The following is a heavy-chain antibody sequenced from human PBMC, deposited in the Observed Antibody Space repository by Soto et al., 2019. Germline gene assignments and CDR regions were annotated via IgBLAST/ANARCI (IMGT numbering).Heavy chain of an antibody. CDR1: GFAVHSAGTG. V-gene: IGHV2-26*01. Sequence: GPTLVNPPETLTLTWTVSGFAVHSAGTGVSVIRQPPGRALEWLAHIYSNDAKSYSTSLKARLTVSKDTSKSQVFLTLTNLDPVDTATYYCARSISLPASADNWFDPWGQGTPVTVSS. CDR3: ARSISLPASADNWFDP. CDR2: IYSNDAK. J-gene: IGHJ5*02. D-gene: IGHD2-2*01.